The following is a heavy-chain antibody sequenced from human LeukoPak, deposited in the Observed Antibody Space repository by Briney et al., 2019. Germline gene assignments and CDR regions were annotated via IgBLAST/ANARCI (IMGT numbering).Heavy chain of an antibody. D-gene: IGHD2-15*01. CDR3: AKDWYSGPSTWFDP. V-gene: IGHV3-23*01. CDR1: GFTFSSYA. CDR2: ISGSGGST. Sequence: GGSLRLSCAASGFTFSSYAMSWVRQAPGKGLEWVSAISGSGGSTYYAGSVKGRFTISRDNSKNTLYLQMNSLRAEDTAVYYCAKDWYSGPSTWFDPWGQGTLVTVSS. J-gene: IGHJ5*02.